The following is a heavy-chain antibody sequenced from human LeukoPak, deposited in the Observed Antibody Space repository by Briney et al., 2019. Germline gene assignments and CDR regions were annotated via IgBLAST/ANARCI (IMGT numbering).Heavy chain of an antibody. CDR2: IYYSGST. CDR1: GGSISSYY. Sequence: SETLSLTCTVSGGSISSYYWSWIRQPPGKGLEWIGYIYYSGSTNYNPSLKSRVTISVDTSKNQFSLKLSSVTAADTAVYYCARDRGIAVAGRDWFDPWGQGTLVTVSS. CDR3: ARDRGIAVAGRDWFDP. J-gene: IGHJ5*02. V-gene: IGHV4-59*01. D-gene: IGHD6-19*01.